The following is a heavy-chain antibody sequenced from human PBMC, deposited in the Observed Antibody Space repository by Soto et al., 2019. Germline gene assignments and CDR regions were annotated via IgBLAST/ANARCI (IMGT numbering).Heavy chain of an antibody. V-gene: IGHV4-4*02. D-gene: IGHD1-1*01. CDR3: TRGAVEVVHVLDNVQDWFDP. Sequence: PSETLSLTCAVSGGSIRSTNWWSWVRQPPGKGLEWIGEIYHSGSTKYNPSLKSRVTISIDKSKNQFSLNLNSVTAADTAVYYCTRGAVEVVHVLDNVQDWFDPWGQGNMVX. CDR1: GGSIRSTNW. J-gene: IGHJ5*02. CDR2: IYHSGST.